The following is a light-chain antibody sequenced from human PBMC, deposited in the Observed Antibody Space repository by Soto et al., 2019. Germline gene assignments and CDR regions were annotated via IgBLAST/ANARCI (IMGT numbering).Light chain of an antibody. Sequence: EIVMTQSPATLSVSPGERATLSCRASQSGSSNLAWYQQKHGQTPNLLIYVASTRANGIPARFSGSGSGTEFTLTISSLQSEDFAVYYCQQYNVWPLTFGGGTKVEFK. J-gene: IGKJ4*01. CDR1: QSGSSN. CDR3: QQYNVWPLT. CDR2: VAS. V-gene: IGKV3-15*01.